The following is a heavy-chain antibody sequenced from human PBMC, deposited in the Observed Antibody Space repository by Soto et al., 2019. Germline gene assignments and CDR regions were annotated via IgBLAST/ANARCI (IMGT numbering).Heavy chain of an antibody. CDR2: IKSKSDGATT. D-gene: IGHD6-19*01. Sequence: GGSLRLSCAATGFTFSNTWMTWVRQAAGKGLEWVGRIKSKSDGATTDYAAPVKGRFTISIDDSKNTLYLQMNSLRIEDTAVYYCTTVGAVSEADRIYAFDKWGQGTTVTVSS. J-gene: IGHJ3*02. CDR1: GFTFSNTW. CDR3: TTVGAVSEADRIYAFDK. V-gene: IGHV3-15*01.